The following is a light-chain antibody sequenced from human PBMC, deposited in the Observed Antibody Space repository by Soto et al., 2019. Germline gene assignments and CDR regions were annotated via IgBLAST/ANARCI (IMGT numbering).Light chain of an antibody. V-gene: IGKV3-11*01. CDR2: DAS. Sequence: EIVLTQSPSTLSLSPGERATLSCRASQSVSSYLAWYQQKPGQAPRLLIYDASNRATGIPARFSGSGSGTEFTLTISSLEPEDFVVYYCQQRSNWPPYTFGQGTKLEIK. CDR1: QSVSSY. CDR3: QQRSNWPPYT. J-gene: IGKJ2*01.